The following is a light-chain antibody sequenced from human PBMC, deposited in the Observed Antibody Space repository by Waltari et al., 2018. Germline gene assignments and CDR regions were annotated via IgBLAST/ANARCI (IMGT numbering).Light chain of an antibody. CDR1: QTVNSKY. CDR3: QQRSNWPPNT. Sequence: EIVSSQSPGTLSLSPGERATLSCSASQTVNSKYLVWYQQKPAQAPRLLIYDASTRATGIPDRFSGSGSGTDFTLTISSLEPEDFAVYYCQQRSNWPPNTFGQGTRLEIK. CDR2: DAS. J-gene: IGKJ5*01. V-gene: IGKV3-11*01.